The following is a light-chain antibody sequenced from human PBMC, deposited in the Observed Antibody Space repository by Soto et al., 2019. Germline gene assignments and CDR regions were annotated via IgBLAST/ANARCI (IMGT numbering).Light chain of an antibody. CDR1: SSDVGGYNY. J-gene: IGLJ1*01. V-gene: IGLV2-8*01. Sequence: QSVLTQPPSASGSPGQSVTISCTGTSSDVGGYNYVSWYQHHPGKAPKLMIYEVSKRPSRVPDRFSGSKSGNTASLTVSGLQAEDEADYYCSSYAGSNNFPYVFGTGTKLTVL. CDR2: EVS. CDR3: SSYAGSNNFPYV.